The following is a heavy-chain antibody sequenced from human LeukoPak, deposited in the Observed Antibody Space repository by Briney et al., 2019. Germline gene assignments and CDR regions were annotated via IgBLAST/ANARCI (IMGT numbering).Heavy chain of an antibody. J-gene: IGHJ4*02. CDR2: INPNSGGT. V-gene: IGHV1-2*02. CDR1: GYTFTGYY. Sequence: ASVKVSCKASGYTFTGYYMHWVRQAPGQGLEWMGWINPNSGGTNYAQKFQGRVTMTRYTSISTAYMELSRLRSDDTAVYYCARDRTLVVPAASGLDYWGQGTLVTVSS. CDR3: ARDRTLVVPAASGLDY. D-gene: IGHD2-2*01.